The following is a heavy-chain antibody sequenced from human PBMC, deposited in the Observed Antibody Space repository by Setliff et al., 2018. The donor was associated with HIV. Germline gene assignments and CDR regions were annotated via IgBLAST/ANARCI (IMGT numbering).Heavy chain of an antibody. Sequence: SVKVSCKASGGTFSSYAISWVRQAPGQGLEWMGGIIPIFGTANYAQKFQGRVTITADESTSTAYMELSSLRSEDTAVYYCAGHFYYSGSGIWAGLDSWGQGTLVTVSS. CDR3: AGHFYYSGSGIWAGLDS. CDR2: IIPIFGTA. J-gene: IGHJ4*02. D-gene: IGHD3-10*01. V-gene: IGHV1-69*13. CDR1: GGTFSSYA.